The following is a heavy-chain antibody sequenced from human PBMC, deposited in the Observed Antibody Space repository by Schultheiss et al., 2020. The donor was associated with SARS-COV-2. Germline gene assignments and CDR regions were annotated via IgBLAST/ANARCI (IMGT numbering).Heavy chain of an antibody. V-gene: IGHV4-4*02. Sequence: SETLSLTCAVSGGSISSSNWWSWVRQPPGKGLEWIGYIYYSGSTYYNPSLKSRVTISVDTSKNQFSLKLSSVTAEDTAVYYCASWGEGWAAAAYYYGMDVWGQGTTVTVSS. D-gene: IGHD6-13*01. CDR2: IYYSGST. CDR1: GGSISSSNW. CDR3: ASWGEGWAAAAYYYGMDV. J-gene: IGHJ6*02.